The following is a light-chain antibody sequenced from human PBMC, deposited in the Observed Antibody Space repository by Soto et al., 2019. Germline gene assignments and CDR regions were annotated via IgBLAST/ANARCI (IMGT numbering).Light chain of an antibody. V-gene: IGKV3-20*01. Sequence: EIVLTQSPGTLSLSPGERVTLSCRAGQSVTSIYLAWYQQKPGQAPRLLIYDASSRATGIPDRFSGSGSGTDFTLTISRLELEDFAVYYCQQYGSSLLTFGGGTKVEIK. CDR1: QSVTSIY. CDR3: QQYGSSLLT. J-gene: IGKJ4*01. CDR2: DAS.